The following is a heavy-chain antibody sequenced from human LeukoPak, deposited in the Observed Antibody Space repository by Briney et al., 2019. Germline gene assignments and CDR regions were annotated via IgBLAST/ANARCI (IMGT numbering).Heavy chain of an antibody. CDR3: ARSQNYYGSGDY. D-gene: IGHD3-10*01. CDR2: IYYTGKT. Sequence: PSETLSLTCTVSGDSVSNGNYYWSWLRQPPGKALERIGYIYYTGKTYYNPSLEGRVTILVDTARNHFSVKLSSVTAADTAVYYCARSQNYYGSGDYWSQGPLVTVSS. CDR1: GDSVSNGNYY. J-gene: IGHJ4*02. V-gene: IGHV4-61*03.